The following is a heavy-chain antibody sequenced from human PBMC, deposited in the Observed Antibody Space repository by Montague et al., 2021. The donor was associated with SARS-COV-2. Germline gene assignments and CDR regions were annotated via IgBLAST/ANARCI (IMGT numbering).Heavy chain of an antibody. D-gene: IGHD3-22*01. CDR2: ISWNSGNM. CDR1: GFTFDDYA. V-gene: IGHV3-9*01. J-gene: IGHJ5*01. Sequence: SLRLSCAASGFTFDDYAMHWVRQAPGKGLEWVSGISWNSGNMGYADSVKGRFTISRDNAQNSLYLQMNSLRAEDTAFYYCVKDKASYYYDTSGYYYSALFDFWGQGTLVTVSS. CDR3: VKDKASYYYDTSGYYYSALFDF.